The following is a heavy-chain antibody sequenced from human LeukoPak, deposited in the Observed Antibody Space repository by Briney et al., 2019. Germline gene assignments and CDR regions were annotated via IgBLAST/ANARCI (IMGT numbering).Heavy chain of an antibody. CDR3: ARHEGYSSSAEVY. D-gene: IGHD6-13*01. CDR2: IDPSDAYT. Sequence: GESLKISCQGSGYIFTSYWISWVRQMPGKGLEWMGRIDPSDAYTNYSPSFQGHVTISSDKSIKTAYLQWSSLKASDTAMYYCARHEGYSSSAEVYWGQGTLVTVSS. J-gene: IGHJ4*02. CDR1: GYIFTSYW. V-gene: IGHV5-10-1*01.